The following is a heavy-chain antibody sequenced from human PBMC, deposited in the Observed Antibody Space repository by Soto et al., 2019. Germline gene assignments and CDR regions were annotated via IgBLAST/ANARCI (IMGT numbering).Heavy chain of an antibody. D-gene: IGHD2-15*01. CDR1: GGTFSSYA. CDR2: IIPIFGTA. Sequence: GASVKVSCKASGGTFSSYAISWVRRAPGQGLEWMGGIIPIFGTANYAQKFQGRVTITADKSTSTAYMELSSLRSEDTAVYYCAREGVAAHYGMDVWGQGTTVTVSS. V-gene: IGHV1-69*06. J-gene: IGHJ6*02. CDR3: AREGVAAHYGMDV.